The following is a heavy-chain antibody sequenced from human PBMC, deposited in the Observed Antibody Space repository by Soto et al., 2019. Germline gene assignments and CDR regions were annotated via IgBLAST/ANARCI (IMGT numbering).Heavy chain of an antibody. CDR1: GDTFSSYA. CDR3: ARVGPAHYYDSSGYYSPLDY. V-gene: IGHV1-69*01. CDR2: IIPMFGTA. D-gene: IGHD3-22*01. J-gene: IGHJ4*02. Sequence: QVQLVQSGAEVKKPGSSVKVSCKASGDTFSSYAINWVRQAPGQGLEWMGGIIPMFGTANYAQKFKGRVTITAGESTSTVYMEQSSLRSEDTAVYYCARVGPAHYYDSSGYYSPLDYWGQGTLVTVSS.